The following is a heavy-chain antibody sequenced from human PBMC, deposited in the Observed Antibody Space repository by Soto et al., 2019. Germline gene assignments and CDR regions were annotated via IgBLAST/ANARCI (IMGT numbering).Heavy chain of an antibody. CDR3: ARRRWGDYGHAFDI. J-gene: IGHJ3*02. V-gene: IGHV4-59*08. D-gene: IGHD4-17*01. CDR2: IYYSGST. CDR1: GGSIGSYY. Sequence: SETLSLTCTVSGGSIGSYYWSWIRQPPGKGLEWIGYIYYSGSTNYNPSLKSRVTISVDTSKNQFSLNLSSVTAADTAVYYCARRRWGDYGHAFDIWGQGTMVTVSS.